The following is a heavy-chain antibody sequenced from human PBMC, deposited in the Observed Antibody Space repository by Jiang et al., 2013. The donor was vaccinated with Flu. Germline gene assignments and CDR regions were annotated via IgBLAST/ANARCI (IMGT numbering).Heavy chain of an antibody. CDR3: ARLRSNYYDSLEIHYYAMEV. Sequence: GPGLVKPSGTLSLTCTVTGGPISSHYWVWIRQPPGKGLEWIAYMYYSGSTHYNPSLKTRVTISVDTSKTQFSLKLNSVTAADTAVYYCARLRSNYYDSLEIHYYAMEVWGKGTAVTVSS. CDR2: MYYSGST. D-gene: IGHD3-22*01. V-gene: IGHV4-59*08. CDR1: GGPISSHY. J-gene: IGHJ6*04.